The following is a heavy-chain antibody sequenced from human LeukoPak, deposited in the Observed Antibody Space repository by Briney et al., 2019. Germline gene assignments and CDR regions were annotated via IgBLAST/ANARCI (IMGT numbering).Heavy chain of an antibody. Sequence: PSETLSLTCSVSGGSISSYYWTWIRQPAGKGLEWIGRIETSGSTKYNPSLKSRVSMSVETSKNQFSLKLSSVTAADTVVYYCARIVPVSLMTYGTNWFDPWGQGTLVTVSS. D-gene: IGHD3/OR15-3a*01. CDR1: GGSISSYY. CDR2: IETSGST. CDR3: ARIVPVSLMTYGTNWFDP. J-gene: IGHJ5*02. V-gene: IGHV4-4*07.